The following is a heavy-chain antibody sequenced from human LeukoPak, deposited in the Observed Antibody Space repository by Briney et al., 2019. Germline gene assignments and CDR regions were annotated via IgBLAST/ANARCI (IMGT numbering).Heavy chain of an antibody. D-gene: IGHD3-3*01. J-gene: IGHJ4*02. CDR2: ISGSGGST. CDR3: AKDRPNYDFWSGYYPPPTDY. V-gene: IGHV3-23*01. Sequence: GSLRLSCAASGFTFSSYAMSWVRQAPGKGLEWVSAISGSGGSTYYADSVKGRFTISRDNSKNTLYLQMNSLRAEDTAVYYCAKDRPNYDFWSGYYPPPTDYWGQGTLVTVSS. CDR1: GFTFSSYA.